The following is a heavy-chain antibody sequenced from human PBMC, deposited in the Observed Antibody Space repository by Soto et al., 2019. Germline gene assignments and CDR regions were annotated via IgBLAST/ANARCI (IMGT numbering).Heavy chain of an antibody. CDR3: ARGQSEKGCSGGSCYFSYYYYYYYMDV. D-gene: IGHD2-15*01. V-gene: IGHV1-8*01. Sequence: QVQLVQSGAEVKKPGASVKVSCKASGYTFTSYDINWVRQATGQGLEWMGWMNPNSGNTGYAQKFQGRVTMTRNTSISTAYMELSSLRSEDTAVYYCARGQSEKGCSGGSCYFSYYYYYYYMDVWGKGTTVTVSS. CDR2: MNPNSGNT. J-gene: IGHJ6*03. CDR1: GYTFTSYD.